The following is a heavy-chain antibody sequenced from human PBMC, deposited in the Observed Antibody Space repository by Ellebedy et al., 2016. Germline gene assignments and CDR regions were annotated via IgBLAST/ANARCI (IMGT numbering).Heavy chain of an antibody. Sequence: GESLKISXAASGFTLSDYSMNWVRQAPGKGLEWVSSITSSGSYIFYADSVKGRFTISRDNAKNSVFLQMNSPGGEDTALYYCARGVGGTSLNWFDPWGQGTLVTVSS. CDR3: ARGVGGTSLNWFDP. J-gene: IGHJ5*02. CDR1: GFTLSDYS. D-gene: IGHD3-16*01. V-gene: IGHV3-21*01. CDR2: ITSSGSYI.